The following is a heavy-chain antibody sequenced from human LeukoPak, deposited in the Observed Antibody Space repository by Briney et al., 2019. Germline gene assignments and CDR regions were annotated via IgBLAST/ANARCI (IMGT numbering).Heavy chain of an antibody. J-gene: IGHJ1*01. D-gene: IGHD2-15*01. V-gene: IGHV4-39*01. CDR3: ASYCSGGSCTGYVQH. CDR2: IYYSGNT. CDR1: GGSISSGDYY. Sequence: SQTLSLTCTVSGGSISSGDYYWSWIRQPPGKGLEWIGSIYYSGNTYYNPHLKSRVTISVDTSKNQFSLKLSSVTAADTAVYYYASYCSGGSCTGYVQHWGQGTLVTVSS.